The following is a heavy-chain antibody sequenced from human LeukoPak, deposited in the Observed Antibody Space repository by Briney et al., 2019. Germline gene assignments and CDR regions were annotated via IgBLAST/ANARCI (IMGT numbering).Heavy chain of an antibody. CDR3: AKGAAAPGTLDY. V-gene: IGHV3-23*01. CDR1: GFTFSSCA. D-gene: IGHD6-13*01. J-gene: IGHJ4*02. Sequence: GGSLRLSCAASGFTFSSCAMSWVRHAPGKGLEWVSGITGSGGSTLYADSVKGRFTISRDNSKNTLYLQMNSLRPEDTAVYYCAKGAAAPGTLDYWSQGTLVTVSS. CDR2: ITGSGGST.